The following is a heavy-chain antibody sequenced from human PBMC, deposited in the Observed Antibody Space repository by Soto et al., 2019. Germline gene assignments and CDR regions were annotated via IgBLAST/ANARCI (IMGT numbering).Heavy chain of an antibody. J-gene: IGHJ6*02. CDR1: GYTFASYA. D-gene: IGHD2-15*01. CDR3: ARGLEVVAARSNYNYRMDV. Sequence: ASVKVSCKASGYTFASYARHWVRQAPGQRLEWMGWINAGNGNTKYSQKFQGRVTITRDTSASTVYMELSSLRSEDTAVYYCARGLEVVAARSNYNYRMDVWGQGTTLTVSS. V-gene: IGHV1-3*01. CDR2: INAGNGNT.